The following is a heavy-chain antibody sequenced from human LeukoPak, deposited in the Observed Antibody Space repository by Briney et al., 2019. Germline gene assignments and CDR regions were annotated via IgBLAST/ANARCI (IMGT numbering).Heavy chain of an antibody. D-gene: IGHD6-13*01. CDR2: IYTSGST. J-gene: IGHJ3*02. CDR1: GGSISSYY. Sequence: SETLSLTCTVSGGSISSYYWSWIRQPAGKGLEWIGRIYTSGSTNYNPSLKSRVTMSVDTSKNQFSLKLSSVTAADTAVYYCAREVTSGIAAAGPQFDAFDIWGQGTMVTVSS. V-gene: IGHV4-4*07. CDR3: AREVTSGIAAAGPQFDAFDI.